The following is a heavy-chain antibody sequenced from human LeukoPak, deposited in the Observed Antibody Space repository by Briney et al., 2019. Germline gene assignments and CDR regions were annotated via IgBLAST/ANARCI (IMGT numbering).Heavy chain of an antibody. V-gene: IGHV4-31*03. CDR2: IYYSGST. Sequence: SQTRSLTCTVSGGSISSGGYYWSWIRQHPGKGLEWIGYIYYSGSTYYNPSLKSRVTISVDTSKNQFSLKLSSVTAADTAVYYCARDDLGVGWFDPWGQGTLVTVSS. CDR3: ARDDLGVGWFDP. CDR1: GGSISSGGYY. D-gene: IGHD3-16*01. J-gene: IGHJ5*02.